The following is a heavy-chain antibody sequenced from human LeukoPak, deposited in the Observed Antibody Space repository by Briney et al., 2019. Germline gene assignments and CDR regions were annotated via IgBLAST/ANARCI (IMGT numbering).Heavy chain of an antibody. V-gene: IGHV4-59*08. CDR3: ARQGELAIDY. CDR2: IYNTGRT. D-gene: IGHD1-26*01. J-gene: IGHJ4*02. CDR1: GGSITNYY. Sequence: PSETPSLTCSVPGGSITNYYWSWIRQSPGKGLEWIGVIYNTGRTKYNPSLQSRVTMSIDTSKNQFSLKLSSVTAADTSVYYCARQGELAIDYWGQGTLVTVSS.